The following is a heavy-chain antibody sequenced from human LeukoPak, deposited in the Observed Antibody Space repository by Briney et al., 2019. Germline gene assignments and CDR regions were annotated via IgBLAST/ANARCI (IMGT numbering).Heavy chain of an antibody. J-gene: IGHJ3*02. V-gene: IGHV3-33*06. CDR1: GFTFSSYG. CDR3: AKDHYGVPRIAFDI. D-gene: IGHD4-17*01. Sequence: GRSLRLSCAASGFTFSSYGMHWVRQAPGKGLEWVAVIWYDGSNKYYADSVKGRFTISRDNSKNTLYLQMNSLRAEDTAVYYCAKDHYGVPRIAFDIWGQGTMVTVSS. CDR2: IWYDGSNK.